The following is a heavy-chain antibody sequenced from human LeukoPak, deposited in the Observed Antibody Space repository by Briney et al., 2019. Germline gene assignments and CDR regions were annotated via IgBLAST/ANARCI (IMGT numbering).Heavy chain of an antibody. V-gene: IGHV4-39*02. J-gene: IGHJ4*02. CDR3: ATEDSSGWHYPLGY. CDR1: GGSVSSSSYY. D-gene: IGHD6-19*01. Sequence: SETLSLTCTVSGGSVSSSSYYWGWIRQPPGKGLEWIGSIYYSGSTYYNPSLKSRVTISVDTSKNQFSLKLSSVTAADTAVYYCATEDSSGWHYPLGYWGQGTLVTVSS. CDR2: IYYSGST.